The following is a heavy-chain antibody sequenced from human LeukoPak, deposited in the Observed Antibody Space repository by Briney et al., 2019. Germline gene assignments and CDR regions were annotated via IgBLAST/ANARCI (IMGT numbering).Heavy chain of an antibody. V-gene: IGHV3-53*01. CDR2: LYTGGGT. CDR1: GFSVRTTY. D-gene: IGHD6-19*01. J-gene: IGHJ3*02. Sequence: PGGSLRLSCAASGFSVRTTYMSWVRQAPGKGLEWVSVLYTGGGTDHADSVKGRFTISRDNAKNSLYLQMNSLRAEDTAVYYCAKSLYSNGDAFDIWGQGTMVTVSS. CDR3: AKSLYSNGDAFDI.